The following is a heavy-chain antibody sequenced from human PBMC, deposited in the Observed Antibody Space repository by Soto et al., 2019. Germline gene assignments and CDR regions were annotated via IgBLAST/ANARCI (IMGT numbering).Heavy chain of an antibody. V-gene: IGHV4-39*01. Sequence: SETLSLTCTVSGGSISSSSYYWGWIRQPPGKGLEWIGSIYYSGSTYYNPSLKSRVTISVDTSKNQFSLKLSSVTAADTAVYYYARRWRGSLNWYFDLWGRGTLVTVSS. CDR3: ARRWRGSLNWYFDL. CDR1: GGSISSSSYY. J-gene: IGHJ2*01. CDR2: IYYSGST. D-gene: IGHD3-3*01.